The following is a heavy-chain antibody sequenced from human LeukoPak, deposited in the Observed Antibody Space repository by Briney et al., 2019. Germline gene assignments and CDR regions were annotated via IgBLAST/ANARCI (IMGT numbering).Heavy chain of an antibody. CDR1: GFTFSSYS. V-gene: IGHV3-21*01. CDR3: AREFGNFWSGLNWFDP. CDR2: ISSSSSYI. D-gene: IGHD3-3*01. Sequence: PGGSLRLSCAASGFTFSSYSMNWVRQAPGKGLEWVSSISSSSSYIYYADSVKGRFTISRDNAKNSLYLQMNSLRAEDTAVYYCAREFGNFWSGLNWFDPWGQGTLVTVSS. J-gene: IGHJ5*02.